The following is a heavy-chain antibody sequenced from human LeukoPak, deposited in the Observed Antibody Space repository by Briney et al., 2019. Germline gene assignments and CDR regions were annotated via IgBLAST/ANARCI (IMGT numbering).Heavy chain of an antibody. Sequence: ASVKVSCKASGYTFTSYYMHWVRQAPGQGLEWMGIINPSGGSTSYAQKFQGRVTMTRDTSTSTVYMGLSSLRSEDTAVYYCARDPTGEWLMRYYFDYWGQGTLVTVSS. CDR2: INPSGGST. D-gene: IGHD3-3*01. CDR3: ARDPTGEWLMRYYFDY. J-gene: IGHJ4*02. CDR1: GYTFTSYY. V-gene: IGHV1-46*01.